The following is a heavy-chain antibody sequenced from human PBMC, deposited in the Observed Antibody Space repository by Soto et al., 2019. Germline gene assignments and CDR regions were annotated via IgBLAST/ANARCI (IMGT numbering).Heavy chain of an antibody. Sequence: PSETLSLTCTVSSGSIGSTTYYWGWIRQPPGKGLEWIGSIYYSGSTYYNPSLKSRVTISVDTSKDQFSLNLISVTAADTAVYYCARQVYCSSTSCYEFDYWGQGALVTVSS. CDR3: ARQVYCSSTSCYEFDY. J-gene: IGHJ4*02. CDR2: IYYSGST. D-gene: IGHD2-2*01. CDR1: SGSIGSTTYY. V-gene: IGHV4-39*01.